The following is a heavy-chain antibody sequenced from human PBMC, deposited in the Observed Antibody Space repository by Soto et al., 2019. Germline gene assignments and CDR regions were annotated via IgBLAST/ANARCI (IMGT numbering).Heavy chain of an antibody. CDR1: GYTFTGYY. CDR3: ARDHKGIAVAGYGMDV. CDR2: INPNSGGT. D-gene: IGHD6-19*01. V-gene: IGHV1-2*02. Sequence: ASVKVSCKASGYTFTGYYMHWVRQAPGQGLEWMGWINPNSGGTNYAQKFQGRVTMTRDTSISTAYMELSRLRSDDTAVYYCARDHKGIAVAGYGMDVWGQGTTVTVS. J-gene: IGHJ6*02.